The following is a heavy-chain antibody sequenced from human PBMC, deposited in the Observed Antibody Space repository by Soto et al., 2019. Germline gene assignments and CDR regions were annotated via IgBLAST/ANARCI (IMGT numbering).Heavy chain of an antibody. D-gene: IGHD3-10*01. CDR1: GDSVSSNSAA. CDR2: TYYRSKWYN. CDR3: AREDTMVRGIIP. Sequence: SQTLSLTCAISGDSVSSNSAAWNWIRQSPSRGLEWLGRTYYRSKWYNNYAVSVKSRITINPDTSKNQFSLRLTSVTAADTAVYYCAREDTMVRGIIPWGQGTLVTVSS. J-gene: IGHJ4*02. V-gene: IGHV6-1*01.